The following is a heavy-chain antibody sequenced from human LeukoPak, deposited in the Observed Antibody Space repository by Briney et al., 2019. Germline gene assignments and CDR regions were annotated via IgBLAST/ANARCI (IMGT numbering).Heavy chain of an antibody. V-gene: IGHV1-2*02. CDR3: ARDLGVTVSPFSFFY. CDR1: LYTFTADY. J-gene: IGHJ4*02. D-gene: IGHD3-16*01. Sequence: PVASVSVSCKASLYTFTADYMHWGRQAPGQGREGRGWINPNSGVTNYAHTFQGRVSMTRDTSISTAYMEFSRLRSDDTAMYYCARDLGVTVSPFSFFYWGQGTLVTVSS. CDR2: INPNSGVT.